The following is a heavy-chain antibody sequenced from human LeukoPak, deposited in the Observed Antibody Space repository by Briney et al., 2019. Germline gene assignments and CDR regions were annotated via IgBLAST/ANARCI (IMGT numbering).Heavy chain of an antibody. Sequence: SETLSLTCTVSGGSISSYYWSWIRQPAGKGLEWVGRIYSSGSTNDNPSLKSRVTMSVDTSKNQFSPKLTSVTAADTAVYYCARARSGSLDYWGQGTLVTVSS. J-gene: IGHJ4*02. CDR1: GGSISSYY. CDR3: ARARSGSLDY. V-gene: IGHV4-4*07. D-gene: IGHD1-26*01. CDR2: IYSSGST.